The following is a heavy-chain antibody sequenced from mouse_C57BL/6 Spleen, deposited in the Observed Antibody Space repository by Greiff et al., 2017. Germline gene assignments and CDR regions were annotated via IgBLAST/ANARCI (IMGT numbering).Heavy chain of an antibody. CDR2: ISGGGGNT. CDR1: GFTFSSYT. Sequence: EVKLMESGGGLVKPGGSLKLSCAASGFTFSSYTMSWVRQTPEKRLEWVATISGGGGNTYYPDSVKGRFTISRDNATNTLYLQMSSLRSEDTALYYCARWLRYFDYWGQGTTLTVSA. V-gene: IGHV5-9*01. J-gene: IGHJ2*01. CDR3: ARWLRYFDY. D-gene: IGHD2-2*01.